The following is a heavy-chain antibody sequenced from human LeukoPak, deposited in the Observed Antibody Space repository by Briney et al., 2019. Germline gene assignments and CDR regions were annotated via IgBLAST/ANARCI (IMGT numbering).Heavy chain of an antibody. J-gene: IGHJ4*02. V-gene: IGHV3-48*03. D-gene: IGHD6-13*01. Sequence: GGSLRLSCAASGFTFSSYEMNWVRRAPGKGLEGVSYISSSGSTIYYADSVKGRFTISRDNANNSMYLQMNSLRAEDTAVYDCARDSGIAAAGMVYWGQGTLVTVSS. CDR2: ISSSGSTI. CDR1: GFTFSSYE. CDR3: ARDSGIAAAGMVY.